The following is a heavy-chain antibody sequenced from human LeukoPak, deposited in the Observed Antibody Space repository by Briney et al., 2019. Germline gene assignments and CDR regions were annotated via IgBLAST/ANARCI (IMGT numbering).Heavy chain of an antibody. CDR2: INHSGST. CDR1: GGSFSGYY. V-gene: IGHV4-34*01. CDR3: ARAEEGLCDY. D-gene: IGHD3-16*01. J-gene: IGHJ4*02. Sequence: SETLSLTCAVYGGSFSGYYWSWIRQPPGKGLEWIGEINHSGSTNYNPSLKSRVTISVDTSKNQFSLKLSSVTPEDTAVYYCARAEEGLCDYWGQGTLVTVSS.